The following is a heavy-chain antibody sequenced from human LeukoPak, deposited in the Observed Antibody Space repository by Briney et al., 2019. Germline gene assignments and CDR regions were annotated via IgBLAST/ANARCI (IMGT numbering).Heavy chain of an antibody. D-gene: IGHD3-10*01. CDR1: GFTFDDYG. CDR3: ARVDYYGSGGVRNPSYFDY. J-gene: IGHJ4*02. V-gene: IGHV3-20*01. Sequence: AGGSLRLSCAASGFTFDDYGMSWVRQAPGKGLEWVSGINWNGGSTGYADSVKGRFTISRDNAKNSLYLQMNSLRAEDTALYHCARVDYYGSGGVRNPSYFDYWGQGTLVTVSS. CDR2: INWNGGST.